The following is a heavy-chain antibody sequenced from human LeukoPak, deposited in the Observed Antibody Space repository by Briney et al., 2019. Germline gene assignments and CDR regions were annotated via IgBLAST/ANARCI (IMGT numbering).Heavy chain of an antibody. CDR2: IYSDGST. J-gene: IGHJ4*02. V-gene: IGHV3-53*01. Sequence: GGSLRLSCAASGLTVSSNYMSWVRQAPGKGLEWVSVIYSDGSTYYADSVKGRFTISRDNSKNTLYLQMNSLRVEDTAVYYCARDDIAVAGTGYWGQGTLVTVSS. CDR3: ARDDIAVAGTGY. CDR1: GLTVSSNY. D-gene: IGHD6-19*01.